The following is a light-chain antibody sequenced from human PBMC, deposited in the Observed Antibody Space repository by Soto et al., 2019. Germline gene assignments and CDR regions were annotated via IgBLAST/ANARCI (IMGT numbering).Light chain of an antibody. V-gene: IGLV2-23*01. J-gene: IGLJ1*01. CDR3: LSYVGRSTYV. Sequence: QLVLTQPASVSGSPGQSITISCTGISSDVGTYKFVSWYQQHPGKAPKLIIYEDTKWPSGISDRFSGSKSGNTASLTISGLQAEDEADYYCLSYVGRSTYVFGAGTKVTVL. CDR1: SSDVGTYKF. CDR2: EDT.